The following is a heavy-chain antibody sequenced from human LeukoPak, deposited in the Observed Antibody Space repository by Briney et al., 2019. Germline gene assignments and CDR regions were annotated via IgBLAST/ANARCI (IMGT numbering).Heavy chain of an antibody. CDR2: IYYSGST. D-gene: IGHD3-9*01. Sequence: PSETLSLTCTVSGGSISSSSYYWGWIRQPPVKGLEWIGSIYYSGSTYYNPSLKSRVTISVDTSKNQFSLKLSSVTAADTAVYYCARHRPYDILTGYYYYYYYMDVWGKGTTVTVSS. V-gene: IGHV4-39*01. CDR3: ARHRPYDILTGYYYYYYYMDV. J-gene: IGHJ6*03. CDR1: GGSISSSSYY.